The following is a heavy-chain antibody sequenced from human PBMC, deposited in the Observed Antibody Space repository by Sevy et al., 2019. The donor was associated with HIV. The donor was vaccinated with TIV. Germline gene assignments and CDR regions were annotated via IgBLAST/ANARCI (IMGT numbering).Heavy chain of an antibody. J-gene: IGHJ6*03. V-gene: IGHV1-18*01. Sequence: ASVKVSCKASGYTFTSYGISWVRQAPGQGLEWMGWISAYNGNTNYAQKLQGRVTMTTDTSTSTAYMELRSLRSDDTAVDYCARDQAGSGSYYPRDYYYYYMDVWGKGTTVTVSS. CDR1: GYTFTSYG. CDR3: ARDQAGSGSYYPRDYYYYYMDV. CDR2: ISAYNGNT. D-gene: IGHD3-10*01.